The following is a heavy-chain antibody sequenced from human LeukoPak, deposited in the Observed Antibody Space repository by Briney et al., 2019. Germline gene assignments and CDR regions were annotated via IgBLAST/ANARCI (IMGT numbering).Heavy chain of an antibody. CDR2: IYTSGST. CDR3: ARLAPYPGVWASDY. J-gene: IGHJ4*02. Sequence: SETLSLTCTVSGGSVSSYYWSWIRQPAGKGLEWIGRIYTSGSTSYNPSLKSRVTISVDTSKNQFSLKLTSVTAADTAVYYCARLAPYPGVWASDYWGQGTLVTVSS. V-gene: IGHV4-4*07. D-gene: IGHD1-26*01. CDR1: GGSVSSYY.